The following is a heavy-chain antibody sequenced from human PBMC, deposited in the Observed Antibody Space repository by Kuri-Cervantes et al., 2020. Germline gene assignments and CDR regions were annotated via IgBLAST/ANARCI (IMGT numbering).Heavy chain of an antibody. CDR2: IKEDGSEK. CDR3: VRPMVRGLFDY. J-gene: IGHJ4*02. Sequence: GGSLRLSCVASGFTFSGYWMSWVRQAPGKGLEWVANIKEDGSEKYYVDSVKGRFTISRDNSKNTLYLQMNSLRPEDTAVYYCVRPMVRGLFDYWGQGLLVTVSS. CDR1: GFTFSGYW. V-gene: IGHV3-7*01. D-gene: IGHD3-10*01.